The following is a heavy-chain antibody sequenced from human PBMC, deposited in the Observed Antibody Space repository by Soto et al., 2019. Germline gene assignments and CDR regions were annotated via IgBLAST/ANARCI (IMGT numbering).Heavy chain of an antibody. CDR3: ARENIAVADYYYYYYMDV. J-gene: IGHJ6*03. CDR2: IIPILGIA. CDR1: GGTFSSYT. V-gene: IGHV1-69*04. D-gene: IGHD6-19*01. Sequence: ASVKVSCKASGGTFSSYTISWVRQAPGQGLEWMGRIIPILGIANYAQKFQGRVTITADKSTSTAYMELSSLRSEDTAVYYCARENIAVADYYYYYYMDVWGKGTTVTVSS.